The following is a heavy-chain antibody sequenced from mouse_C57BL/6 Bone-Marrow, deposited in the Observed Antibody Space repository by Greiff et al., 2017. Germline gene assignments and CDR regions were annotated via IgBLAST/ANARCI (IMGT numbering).Heavy chain of an antibody. J-gene: IGHJ1*03. CDR3: ARENWYFDG. Sequence: EVKLVESEGGLVQPGSSMKLSCTASGFTFSDYYMAWVRQVPEKGLEWVANINYDGSSTYYLDSLKSRFIISRDNAKNILYLQMSSLKSEDTATYYCARENWYFDGWGTGTTVTVSS. V-gene: IGHV5-16*01. CDR1: GFTFSDYY. CDR2: INYDGSST.